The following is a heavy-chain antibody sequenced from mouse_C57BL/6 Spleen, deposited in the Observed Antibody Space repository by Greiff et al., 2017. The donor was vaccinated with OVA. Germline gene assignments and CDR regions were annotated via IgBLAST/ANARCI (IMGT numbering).Heavy chain of an antibody. J-gene: IGHJ1*03. V-gene: IGHV1-69*01. CDR1: GYTFTSYW. Sequence: QVQLQQPGAELVMPGASVKLSCKASGYTFTSYWMHWVKQRPGQGLEWVGEIDPSGSYTNYNQKFKGKSTLTVDKASSTAYMQLISLTSEDYAVYYCARGATVVAHCYFDVWGTGTTVTVSS. CDR2: IDPSGSYT. CDR3: ARGATVVAHCYFDV. D-gene: IGHD1-1*01.